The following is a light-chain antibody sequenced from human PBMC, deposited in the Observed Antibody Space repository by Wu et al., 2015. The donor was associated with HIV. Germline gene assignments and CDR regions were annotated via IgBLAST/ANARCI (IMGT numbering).Light chain of an antibody. J-gene: IGKJ1*01. Sequence: VLTQSPGTLSLSPGERATLSCRASQRLSSFYLAWYQQKPGQAPRLLIYGASTRATGIPDRFSGSGSVTDFTLTISSLEPEDFAVYCCQQYENSPRTFGQGTKVEI. CDR1: QRLSSFY. CDR3: QQYENSPRT. CDR2: GAS. V-gene: IGKV3-20*01.